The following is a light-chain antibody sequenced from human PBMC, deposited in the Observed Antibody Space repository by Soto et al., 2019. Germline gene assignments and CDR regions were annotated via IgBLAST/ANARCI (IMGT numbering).Light chain of an antibody. CDR1: SSDVGGYNY. Sequence: QSVLTQPPSASGSLGQSVTISCTGTSSDVGGYNYVSWYQQHPGKAPRLMISEVNKRPSGVPDRFSGSKSGNTASLTVSGLPAEDEADYYCSSYAGSDEGVFGTGTKLTVL. J-gene: IGLJ1*01. V-gene: IGLV2-8*01. CDR2: EVN. CDR3: SSYAGSDEGV.